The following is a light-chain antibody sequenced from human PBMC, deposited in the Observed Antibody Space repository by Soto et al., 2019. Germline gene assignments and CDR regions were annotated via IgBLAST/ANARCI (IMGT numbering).Light chain of an antibody. Sequence: SYELTQPPSVSVSPGKTASITCSGDKLGDKYACWYQQKPGQSPVLVIYQDSKRPSGIPERFSGSNSGNTATLTISGTQAMDEADYYCQAWDSSTAGVFGTGTKVTVL. J-gene: IGLJ1*01. V-gene: IGLV3-1*01. CDR2: QDS. CDR3: QAWDSSTAGV. CDR1: KLGDKY.